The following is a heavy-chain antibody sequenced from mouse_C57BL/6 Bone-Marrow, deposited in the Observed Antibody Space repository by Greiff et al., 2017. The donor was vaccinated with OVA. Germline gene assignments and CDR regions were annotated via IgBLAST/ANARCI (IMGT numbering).Heavy chain of an antibody. Sequence: LVESGAELARPGASVKLSCKASGYTFTSYGISWVKQRTGQGLEWIGEIYPRSGNTYYNEKFKGKATLTADKSSSTAYMELRSLTSEDSAVYFCARPYYYGSSYGWFAYWGQGTLVTVSA. V-gene: IGHV1-81*01. CDR1: GYTFTSYG. D-gene: IGHD1-1*01. CDR3: ARPYYYGSSYGWFAY. J-gene: IGHJ3*01. CDR2: IYPRSGNT.